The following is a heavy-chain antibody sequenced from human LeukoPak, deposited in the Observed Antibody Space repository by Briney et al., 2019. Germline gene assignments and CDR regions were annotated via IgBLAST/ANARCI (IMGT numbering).Heavy chain of an antibody. Sequence: SVKVSCKASGGTFSSYAISWVRQAPGQGLEWMGGIIPIFGTANYAQKFQGRVTITADESTSTAYMELSSLRSEDTAVYYCAREHDYGDYGPAFDIWGQGTMVTVSS. CDR1: GGTFSSYA. CDR2: IIPIFGTA. CDR3: AREHDYGDYGPAFDI. V-gene: IGHV1-69*13. J-gene: IGHJ3*02. D-gene: IGHD4-17*01.